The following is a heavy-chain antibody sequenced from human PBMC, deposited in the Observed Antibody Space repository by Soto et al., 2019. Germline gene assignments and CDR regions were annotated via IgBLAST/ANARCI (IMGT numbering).Heavy chain of an antibody. J-gene: IGHJ2*01. CDR2: ISYDGSNK. Sequence: QVELVESGGGVVQPGRSLRLSCAASGFTFSTYGMHWVRQAPGRGLEWVTFISYDGSNKDYADSVKGRFTISRDNSMNTLYLQMNSLRPEDTAVYYCAKIAGQLVRFSWYFDLWGRGTLVTVSS. V-gene: IGHV3-30*18. D-gene: IGHD6-6*01. CDR1: GFTFSTYG. CDR3: AKIAGQLVRFSWYFDL.